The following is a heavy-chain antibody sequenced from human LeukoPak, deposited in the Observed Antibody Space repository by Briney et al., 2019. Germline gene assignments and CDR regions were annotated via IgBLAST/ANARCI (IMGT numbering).Heavy chain of an antibody. J-gene: IGHJ3*02. CDR1: GGSFNGYY. V-gene: IGHV4-34*01. CDR2: INHSGST. CDR3: ATSSTSDAFDI. Sequence: SETLSLTCAVYGGSFNGYYWSWIRQPPGKGLEWIGEINHSGSTNYNPSLKSRVTISVDTSKNQFSLKLSSVTAADTAVYYCATSSTSDAFDIWGQGTMVTVSS. D-gene: IGHD2-2*01.